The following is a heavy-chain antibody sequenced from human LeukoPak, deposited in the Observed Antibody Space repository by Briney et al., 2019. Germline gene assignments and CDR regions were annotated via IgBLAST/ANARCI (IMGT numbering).Heavy chain of an antibody. J-gene: IGHJ4*02. CDR2: IHYSGNT. CDR1: GGSISSSSYY. CDR3: ASRKLGNDY. Sequence: PSETLSLTCSVSGGSISSSSYYWGWIRQPPGKGLEWIGSIHYSGNTNYNPSLKSRVTISVDTSQNQFSLKLSSVTAADTAVYYCASRKLGNDYWGQGTLVTVSS. D-gene: IGHD7-27*01. V-gene: IGHV4-39*07.